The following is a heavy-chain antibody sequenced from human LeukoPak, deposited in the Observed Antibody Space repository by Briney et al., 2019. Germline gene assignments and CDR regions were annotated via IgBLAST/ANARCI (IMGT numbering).Heavy chain of an antibody. D-gene: IGHD3-3*01. CDR1: GGSFSGYY. CDR3: ARGRAYYDFWSGYYNWFDP. CDR2: INHSGST. Sequence: SETLSLTCAVYGGSFSGYYWRWIRQPPGKGLEWIGEINHSGSTNYNPSLKSRVTISVDKSKNQFSLKLISVTSADTAVYYCARGRAYYDFWSGYYNWFDPWGQGTLVTVSS. V-gene: IGHV4-34*01. J-gene: IGHJ5*02.